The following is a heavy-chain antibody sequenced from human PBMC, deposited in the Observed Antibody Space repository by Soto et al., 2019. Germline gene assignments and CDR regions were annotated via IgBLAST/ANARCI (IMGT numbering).Heavy chain of an antibody. Sequence: ASVKVSCKASGYTFTSYYMHWVRQAPGQGLEGMGIINPSGGSTSYAQKFQGRVTMTRDTSTSTGYMELSSLRSEDPAVYSCATDCVAVPAAIRYYYHGMDVWGEGTTVTVSS. CDR1: GYTFTSYY. CDR3: ATDCVAVPAAIRYYYHGMDV. CDR2: INPSGGST. V-gene: IGHV1-46*01. D-gene: IGHD2-2*02. J-gene: IGHJ6*04.